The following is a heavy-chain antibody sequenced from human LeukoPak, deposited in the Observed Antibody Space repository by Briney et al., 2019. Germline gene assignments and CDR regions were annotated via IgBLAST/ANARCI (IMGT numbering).Heavy chain of an antibody. J-gene: IGHJ4*02. Sequence: KTSETLSLTCAVSGGSISSGGYSWSWIRQPPGKGLEWIGYIYHSGSTYYNPSLKSRVTISVDRSKNQFSLKLSSVTAADTAVYYCARSSIAARSSDYWGQGTLVTVSS. D-gene: IGHD6-6*01. CDR2: IYHSGST. CDR1: GGSISSGGYS. V-gene: IGHV4-30-2*01. CDR3: ARSSIAARSSDY.